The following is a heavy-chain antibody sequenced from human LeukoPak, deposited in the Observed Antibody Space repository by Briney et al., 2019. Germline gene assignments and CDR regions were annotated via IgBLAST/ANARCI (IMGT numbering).Heavy chain of an antibody. CDR1: GFTFSSYG. V-gene: IGHV3-33*08. Sequence: GSLRLSCAASGFTFSSYGMHWVRQAPGKGLEWVAVIWYDGSSKYYADSVKGRFTISRDNSKNTLYLQMNSLRAEDTAVYYCARDPPATTDYYYYGMDVWGQGTTVTVSS. CDR2: IWYDGSSK. CDR3: ARDPPATTDYYYYGMDV. J-gene: IGHJ6*02. D-gene: IGHD6-25*01.